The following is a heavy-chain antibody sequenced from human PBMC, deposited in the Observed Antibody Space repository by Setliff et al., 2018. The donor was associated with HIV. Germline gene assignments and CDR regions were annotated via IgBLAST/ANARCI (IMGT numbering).Heavy chain of an antibody. D-gene: IGHD2-2*01. CDR2: IYHSGST. CDR3: ARVTWLNPRGRQQLLYYFDY. V-gene: IGHV4-38-2*01. CDR1: GYSISSGYY. Sequence: SETLSLTCAVSGYSISSGYYWGWIRQPPGKGLEWIGSIYHSGSTYYNPSLKSRVTISVDTSKNQFSLKLSSVTAADTAVYYCARVTWLNPRGRQQLLYYFDYWGQGTLVTVSS. J-gene: IGHJ4*02.